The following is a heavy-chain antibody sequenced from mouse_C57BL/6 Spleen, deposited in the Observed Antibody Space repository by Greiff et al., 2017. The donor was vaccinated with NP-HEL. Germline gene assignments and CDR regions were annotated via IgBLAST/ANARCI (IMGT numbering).Heavy chain of an antibody. V-gene: IGHV1-42*01. Sequence: EVKLLESGPELVKPGASVKISCKASGYSFTGYYMNWVKQSPEKSLEWIGEINPSTGGTTYNQKFKAKATLTVDKSSSTAYMQLKSLTSEDSAVYYCARGVLYYFDYWGQGTTLTVSS. D-gene: IGHD6-1*01. CDR3: ARGVLYYFDY. J-gene: IGHJ2*01. CDR1: GYSFTGYY. CDR2: INPSTGGT.